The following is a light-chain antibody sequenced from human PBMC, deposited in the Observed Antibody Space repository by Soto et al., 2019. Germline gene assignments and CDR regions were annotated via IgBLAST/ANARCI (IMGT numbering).Light chain of an antibody. V-gene: IGKV1-9*01. CDR2: PAS. CDR3: QHLRTYPFS. Sequence: DIQLTQSPSFLSASVGDRVTVSCRASQDISTSLAWFQQKAGKVPQLLVCPASTLQDGVPSRFSGGGSGTYFTLTINNLQAEDFATYYCQHLRTYPFSFGPGTKLDIK. CDR1: QDISTS. J-gene: IGKJ2*03.